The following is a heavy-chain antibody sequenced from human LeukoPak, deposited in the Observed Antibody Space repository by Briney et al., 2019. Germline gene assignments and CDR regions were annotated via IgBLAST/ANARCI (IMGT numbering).Heavy chain of an antibody. CDR1: GGSFSGYY. CDR2: INHSGST. J-gene: IGHJ4*02. CDR3: ATGYSYIDY. Sequence: PSETLSLTCVVYGGSFSGYYWIWIRQPPGKELEWIGEINHSGSTNYNPSLKSRVTISVDTSKNQFSLKLSSVTAADTAVYYCATGYSYIDYWGQGTLVTVSS. V-gene: IGHV4-34*01. D-gene: IGHD5-18*01.